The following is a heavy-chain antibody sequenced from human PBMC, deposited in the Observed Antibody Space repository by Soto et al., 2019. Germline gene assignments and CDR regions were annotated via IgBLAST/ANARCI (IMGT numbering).Heavy chain of an antibody. J-gene: IGHJ4*02. V-gene: IGHV1-69*13. CDR1: GGTFSHHA. Sequence: AASVKVSCKASGGTFSHHAYHWVRQAPGQGLEWLGGILPIFDTSDFAQHFQDRVTFTSDEITSTAYMELSSLRYEDTAVYYCTRGSLGRPYYFDFWGQGTLVTVSS. CDR3: TRGSLGRPYYFDF. D-gene: IGHD3-16*01. CDR2: ILPIFDTS.